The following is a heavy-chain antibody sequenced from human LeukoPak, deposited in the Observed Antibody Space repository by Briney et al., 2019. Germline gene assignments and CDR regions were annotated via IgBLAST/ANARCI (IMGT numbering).Heavy chain of an antibody. V-gene: IGHV4-59*01. Sequence: SETPSLTCTVSGGSISSYYWSWIRQPPGKGLEWIGYIYYSGSTNYNTSLKSRVTTSVDTSKNQFSLKLSSVTAADTAVYYCARGSLHGYSSGWLFDYWGQGTPVTVSS. J-gene: IGHJ4*02. CDR1: GGSISSYY. CDR3: ARGSLHGYSSGWLFDY. D-gene: IGHD6-19*01. CDR2: IYYSGST.